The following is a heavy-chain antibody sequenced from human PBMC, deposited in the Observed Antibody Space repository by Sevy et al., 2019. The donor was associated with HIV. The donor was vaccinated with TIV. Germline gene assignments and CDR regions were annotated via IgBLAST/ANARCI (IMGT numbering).Heavy chain of an antibody. CDR3: ARDVTVTTTAQYGLDI. CDR2: ISAYNGNR. J-gene: IGHJ6*02. V-gene: IGHV1-18*01. CDR1: GYTFANYG. Sequence: ASVKVSCKGSGYTFANYGISWVRQAPGQGLEWMGWISAYNGNRNYVQKFQGRVTMTTDTSTNTAYMELRSLTSDDTAVYYCARDVTVTTTAQYGLDIWGQGTTVTVSS. D-gene: IGHD4-17*01.